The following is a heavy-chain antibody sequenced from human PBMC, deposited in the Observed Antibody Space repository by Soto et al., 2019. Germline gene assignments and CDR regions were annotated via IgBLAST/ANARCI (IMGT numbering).Heavy chain of an antibody. J-gene: IGHJ6*02. CDR1: GGSISSGGYY. V-gene: IGHV4-31*03. D-gene: IGHD4-17*01. CDR3: ARDQTVTTTYYYYGMDV. Sequence: QVQLQESGPGLVKPSQTLSLTCTVSGGSISSGGYYWSWIRQHPGKGREWIGYIYYSGSTYYNPSLKSRVTISVDTSKNQFSLKLSSVTAADTAVYYCARDQTVTTTYYYYGMDVWGQGTTVTVSS. CDR2: IYYSGST.